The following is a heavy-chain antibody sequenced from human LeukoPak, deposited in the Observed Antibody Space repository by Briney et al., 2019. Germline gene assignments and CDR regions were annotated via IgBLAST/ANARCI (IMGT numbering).Heavy chain of an antibody. Sequence: SVKVSCKASGGTFGSYAISWVRQAPGQGLEWMGRIIPILGIANYAQKFQGRVTITADKSTSTAYMELSSLRSEDTAVYYCARDLSYYDSSGYTTAALDYWGQGTLVTVSS. CDR1: GGTFGSYA. CDR3: ARDLSYYDSSGYTTAALDY. D-gene: IGHD3-22*01. J-gene: IGHJ4*02. CDR2: IIPILGIA. V-gene: IGHV1-69*04.